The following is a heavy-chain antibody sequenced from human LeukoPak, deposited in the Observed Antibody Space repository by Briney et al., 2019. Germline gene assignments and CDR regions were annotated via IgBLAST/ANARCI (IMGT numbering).Heavy chain of an antibody. CDR3: ARGGVAAKYYFDY. D-gene: IGHD3-10*01. CDR1: GGSISPLY. J-gene: IGHJ4*02. CDR2: IYYSGTT. V-gene: IGHV4-59*11. Sequence: PSETLSLTCTVSGGSISPLYWGWIRQPPGKGLECIGYIYYSGTTNYNPSLRSRVTLSVDTSKNQFSLKLSSVTAADTAVYYCARGGVAAKYYFDYWGPGTLVTVSS.